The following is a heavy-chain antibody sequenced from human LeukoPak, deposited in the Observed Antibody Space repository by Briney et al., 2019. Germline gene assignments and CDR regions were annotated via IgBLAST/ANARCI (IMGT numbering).Heavy chain of an antibody. CDR2: INSDGSST. CDR3: AREDDYVLYYFDY. CDR1: GFTFSSYW. V-gene: IGHV3-74*01. J-gene: IGHJ4*02. Sequence: GGSLRLSCAASGFTFSSYWMHWVRQAPGKGLVLVSRINSDGSSTSYADSVKGRFTISRDNAKNTLYLQMNSLRAEDTAVYYCAREDDYVLYYFDYWGQGTLVTVSS. D-gene: IGHD3-16*01.